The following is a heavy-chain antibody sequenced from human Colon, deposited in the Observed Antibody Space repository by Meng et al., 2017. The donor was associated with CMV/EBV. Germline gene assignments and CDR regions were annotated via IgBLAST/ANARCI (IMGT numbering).Heavy chain of an antibody. J-gene: IGHJ1*01. Sequence: QVQWVPAGAEVKKPGASVKVSCKASGYTFTGYYMHWVRQAPGQGLEWMGWINPNSGGTNYAQKFQGRVTMTRDTSISTAYMELSRLRSDDTAVYYCATVSSGYYLYFQHWGQGALVTVSS. V-gene: IGHV1-2*02. CDR2: INPNSGGT. CDR3: ATVSSGYYLYFQH. CDR1: GYTFTGYY. D-gene: IGHD3-22*01.